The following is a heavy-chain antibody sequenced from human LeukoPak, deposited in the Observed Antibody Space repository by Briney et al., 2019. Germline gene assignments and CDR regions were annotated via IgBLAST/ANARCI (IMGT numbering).Heavy chain of an antibody. V-gene: IGHV4-34*01. CDR2: INHSGST. CDR1: GGSFSGYH. J-gene: IGHJ5*02. CDR3: ARGDRINNWFDP. D-gene: IGHD2-15*01. Sequence: SETLSLTCAVYGGSFSGYHWSWIRQPPGKGLEWIGEINHSGSTNYNPSLKSRVTISVDTSKNQFSLKLSSVTAADTAVYYCARGDRINNWFDPWGQGTLVTVSS.